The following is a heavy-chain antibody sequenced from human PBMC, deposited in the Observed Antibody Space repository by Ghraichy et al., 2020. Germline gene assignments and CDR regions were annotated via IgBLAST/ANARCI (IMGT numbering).Heavy chain of an antibody. D-gene: IGHD3-3*01. V-gene: IGHV3-30*18. CDR3: AKDDRLRFLEWTDYYYGMDV. Sequence: GESLNISCAASGFTFSSYGMHWVRQAPGKGLEWVAVISYDGSNKYYADSVKGRFTISRDNSKNTLYLQMNSLRAEDTAVYYCAKDDRLRFLEWTDYYYGMDVWGQGTTVTVSS. CDR1: GFTFSSYG. J-gene: IGHJ6*02. CDR2: ISYDGSNK.